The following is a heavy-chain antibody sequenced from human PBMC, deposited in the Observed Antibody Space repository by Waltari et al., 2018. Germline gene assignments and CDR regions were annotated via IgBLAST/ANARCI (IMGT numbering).Heavy chain of an antibody. V-gene: IGHV3-48*04. J-gene: IGHJ4*02. D-gene: IGHD6-19*01. CDR3: ARRYSSGFDY. CDR2: ISSSSGTI. Sequence: EVQLVESGGGLVQPGGSLRLSCAASGFTFSSYAMSWVRQAPGKGLEWVSYISSSSGTIYYADSVKGRFTISRDNAKNSLYLQMNSLRAEDTAVYYCARRYSSGFDYWGQGTLVTVSS. CDR1: GFTFSSYA.